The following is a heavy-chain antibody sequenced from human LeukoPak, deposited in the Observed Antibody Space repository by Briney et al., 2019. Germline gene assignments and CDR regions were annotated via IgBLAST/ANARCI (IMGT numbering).Heavy chain of an antibody. CDR3: ARDQIQRWYFDL. D-gene: IGHD2-2*01. J-gene: IGHJ2*01. CDR1: GFTFSNYE. CDR2: ISRGGRTV. V-gene: IGHV3-48*03. Sequence: GGSLRLSCAASGFTFSNYEMNWVRQAPGKGLDWVAYISRGGRTVDYADSVKGRFTISRDNAKNSLYLQMNSLRAEDTALYYCARDQIQRWYFDLWGRGTLVTVSS.